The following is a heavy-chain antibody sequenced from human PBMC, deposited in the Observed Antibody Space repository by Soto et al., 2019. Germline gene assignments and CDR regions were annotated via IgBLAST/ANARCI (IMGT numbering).Heavy chain of an antibody. CDR2: IGSRTSDI. V-gene: IGHV3-21*01. Sequence: GGSLRLSCAASGFTLSRHTINWVRQAPGKGLEWVSFIGSRTSDIYYADSVKGRFTISRDNAKNSLYLDLTRLRAEDTAVYFCVRDYYDTSGYPNTFDMWGQGTMVTVSS. D-gene: IGHD3-22*01. J-gene: IGHJ3*02. CDR1: GFTLSRHT. CDR3: VRDYYDTSGYPNTFDM.